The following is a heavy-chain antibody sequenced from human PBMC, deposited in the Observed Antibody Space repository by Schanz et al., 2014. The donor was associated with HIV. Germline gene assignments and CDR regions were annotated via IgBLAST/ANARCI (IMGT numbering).Heavy chain of an antibody. CDR2: INDSGRA. Sequence: QVQLQQWGAGLVRSSETLSLTCAVYGGSFSGDYWTWLRQSPGKALEWIGEINDSGRASINPSLKGRVTMSVDPPKNQFSLKLSSVTAADTAIYYCARGGRFRGYDFPPHYYYGMDVWGQGTTVTVSS. V-gene: IGHV4-34*02. D-gene: IGHD5-12*01. J-gene: IGHJ6*02. CDR3: ARGGRFRGYDFPPHYYYGMDV. CDR1: GGSFSGDY.